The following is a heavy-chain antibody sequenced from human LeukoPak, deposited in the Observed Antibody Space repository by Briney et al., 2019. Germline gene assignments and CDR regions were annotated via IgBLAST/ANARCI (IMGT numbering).Heavy chain of an antibody. CDR1: GYSFTSYW. Sequence: GESLRISCKGSGYSFTSYWISWVRQMPGKGLEWMGRIDPSDSYTNYSPSFQGHVTISADKSISTAYLQWSSLKASDTAMYYCASSILYYDILTGYHPLDYWGQGTLVTVSS. V-gene: IGHV5-10-1*01. D-gene: IGHD3-9*01. CDR3: ASSILYYDILTGYHPLDY. CDR2: IDPSDSYT. J-gene: IGHJ4*02.